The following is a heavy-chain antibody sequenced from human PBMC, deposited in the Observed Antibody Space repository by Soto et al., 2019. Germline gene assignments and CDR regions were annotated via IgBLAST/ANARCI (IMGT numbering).Heavy chain of an antibody. Sequence: SETLSLTCTVSGGSISSGGYYWSWIRQHPGKGLEWIGYIYYSGSTYYNPSLKSRVTISVDTSKNQFSLKLSSVTAADTAVYYCARVFRANWFDPWGQGTLVTVSS. CDR2: IYYSGST. J-gene: IGHJ5*02. V-gene: IGHV4-31*03. CDR3: ARVFRANWFDP. CDR1: GGSISSGGYY.